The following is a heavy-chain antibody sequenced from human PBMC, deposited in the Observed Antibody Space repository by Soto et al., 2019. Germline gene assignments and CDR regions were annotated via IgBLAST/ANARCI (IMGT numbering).Heavy chain of an antibody. CDR2: IIPIFGTA. Sequence: QVQLVQSGAEVKKPGSSVKVSCKASGGTFSSYAISWVRQAPGQGLEWMGGIIPIFGTANYAQKFQGRVTITADESTSTAYMELSSLRSEDTAVYYCARPSAQLNGLAPFLFDYWGQGTLVTVSS. D-gene: IGHD2-8*01. J-gene: IGHJ4*02. CDR1: GGTFSSYA. V-gene: IGHV1-69*01. CDR3: ARPSAQLNGLAPFLFDY.